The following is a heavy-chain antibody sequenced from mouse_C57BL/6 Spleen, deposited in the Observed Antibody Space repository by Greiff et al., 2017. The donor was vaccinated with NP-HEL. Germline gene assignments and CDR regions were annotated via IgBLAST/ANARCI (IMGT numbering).Heavy chain of an antibody. J-gene: IGHJ4*01. D-gene: IGHD2-4*01. CDR1: GYTFTSYW. V-gene: IGHV1-52*01. Sequence: QVQLQQPGAELVRPGSSVKLSCKASGYTFTSYWMHWVKQRPIQGLEWIGNIDPSDSETHYNQKFKDKATLTVDKSSSTAYMQLSSLTSADSAVYYCARDDDYDGGVGYAMDYWGQGTSVTVSS. CDR3: ARDDDYDGGVGYAMDY. CDR2: IDPSDSET.